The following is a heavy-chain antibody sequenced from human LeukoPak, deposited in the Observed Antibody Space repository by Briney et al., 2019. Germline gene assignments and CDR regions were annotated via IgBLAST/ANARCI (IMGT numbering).Heavy chain of an antibody. Sequence: GASERVSSTTSGYRFTAYYMHWVRQAPGQGLEWMGCVNSNTGGTHYAQKFEGRVTMTRDTSISTAYMELSRLKFDDTAVYYCTRGYCSGGSCYHFESWGQGALVTVSS. CDR1: GYRFTAYY. V-gene: IGHV1-2*02. CDR2: VNSNTGGT. D-gene: IGHD2-15*01. J-gene: IGHJ4*02. CDR3: TRGYCSGGSCYHFES.